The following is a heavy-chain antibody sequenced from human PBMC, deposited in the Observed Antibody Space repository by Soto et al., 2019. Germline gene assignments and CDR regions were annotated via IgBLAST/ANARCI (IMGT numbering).Heavy chain of an antibody. J-gene: IGHJ4*02. Sequence: QLQLQESGSGLGKPSQTLSLTCAVSGGSVISGGYSWSWIRQPPGKGLEWNGYIYHRGSSYYNPSLKSRVTRSVDRAKNQFSPKLSSVTAADTAMDYWASVKENDRERDYGGQGTLVTVSS. V-gene: IGHV4-30-2*01. CDR3: ASVKENDRERDY. CDR1: GGSVISGGYS. D-gene: IGHD1-1*01. CDR2: IYHRGSS.